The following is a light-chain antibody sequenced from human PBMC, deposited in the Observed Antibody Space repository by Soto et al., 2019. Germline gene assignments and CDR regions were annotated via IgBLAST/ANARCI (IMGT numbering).Light chain of an antibody. CDR3: QQYGSSPGFT. CDR1: QSVSSSY. V-gene: IGKV3-20*01. J-gene: IGKJ3*01. CDR2: GAS. Sequence: EIVLTQSPGTLSLSPGERATLSCRASQSVSSSYLAWYQQKPDQAPRLLIYGASSRATGIPDRFSGSGSGTVFTLTISRLEPEDFAVYYCQQYGSSPGFTFGPGTKVDIK.